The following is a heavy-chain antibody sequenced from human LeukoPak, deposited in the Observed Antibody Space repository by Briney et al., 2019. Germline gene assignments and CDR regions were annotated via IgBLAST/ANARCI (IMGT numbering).Heavy chain of an antibody. D-gene: IGHD3-22*01. CDR2: INPNSGGT. CDR1: GYTFTGYY. Sequence: GASVKVSCKASGYTFTGYYMHWVRQAPGQGLEWMGWINPNSGGTNYAQKFQGRVTMTRDTSISTAYMELSRPRSDDTAVYYCAREANDSSGYYPKHDAFDIWGQGTMVTVSS. J-gene: IGHJ3*02. CDR3: AREANDSSGYYPKHDAFDI. V-gene: IGHV1-2*02.